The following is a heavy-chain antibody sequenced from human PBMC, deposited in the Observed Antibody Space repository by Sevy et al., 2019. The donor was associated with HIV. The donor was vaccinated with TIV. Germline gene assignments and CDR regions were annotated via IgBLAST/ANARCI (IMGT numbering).Heavy chain of an antibody. V-gene: IGHV5-51*01. CDR3: ARLGNSEEGAFDI. D-gene: IGHD4-4*01. CDR1: GYSFTTHW. CDR2: IYPGDSDT. J-gene: IGHJ3*02. Sequence: GGSLRLSCKASGYSFTTHWIGWVRQMPGKGLEWMGNIYPGDSDTIYSPSFQGQVTISADKSITTAYLQWSSLKASDTAMYYCARLGNSEEGAFDIWGRGTMVTVSS.